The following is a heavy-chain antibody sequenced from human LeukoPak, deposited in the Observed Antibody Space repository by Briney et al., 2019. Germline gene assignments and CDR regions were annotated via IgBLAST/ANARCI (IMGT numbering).Heavy chain of an antibody. CDR2: INPNSGGT. CDR3: ARDFQDIVVVVAAFWFDP. Sequence: ASVKVSCKASGYTFTGYYKHWVRQAPGQGLEWMGWINPNSGGTNYAQKFQGRVTMTRDTSISTAYMELSRLRSDDTAVYYCARDFQDIVVVVAAFWFDPWGQGTLATVSS. D-gene: IGHD2-15*01. CDR1: GYTFTGYY. J-gene: IGHJ5*02. V-gene: IGHV1-2*02.